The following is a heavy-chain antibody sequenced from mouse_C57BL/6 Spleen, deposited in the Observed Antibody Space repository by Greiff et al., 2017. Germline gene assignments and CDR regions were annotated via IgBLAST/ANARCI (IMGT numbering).Heavy chain of an antibody. CDR3: ARILTGEDYYAMDY. V-gene: IGHV5-15*01. D-gene: IGHD4-1*01. CDR1: GFTFSDYG. CDR2: ISNLAYSI. Sequence: EVHLVESGGGLVQPGGSLKLSCAASGFTFSDYGMAWARQAPRKGPAWVAFISNLAYSIYYADTVTGRLTISRENAKNTLYLEMSSLRSEDTAMYYCARILTGEDYYAMDYWGQGTSVTVSS. J-gene: IGHJ4*01.